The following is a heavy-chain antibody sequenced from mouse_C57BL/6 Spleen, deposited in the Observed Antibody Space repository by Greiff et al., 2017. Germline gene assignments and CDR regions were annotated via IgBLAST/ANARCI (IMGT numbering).Heavy chain of an antibody. J-gene: IGHJ4*01. D-gene: IGHD1-1*01. CDR1: GYTFTSYW. Sequence: QVQLQQPGAELVRPGSSVKLSCKASGYTFTSYWMDWVKQRPGQGLEWIGNIYPSDSETHYNQKFKDKATLTVDKSSSTAYMQLSSLTSEDSAVYYCARSIKPAMDYWGQGTSVTVSS. V-gene: IGHV1-61*01. CDR3: ARSIKPAMDY. CDR2: IYPSDSET.